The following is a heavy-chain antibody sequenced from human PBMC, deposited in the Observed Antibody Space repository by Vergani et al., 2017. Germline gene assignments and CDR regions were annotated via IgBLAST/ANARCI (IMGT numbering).Heavy chain of an antibody. CDR1: GFTFSSYA. CDR2: ISGIGGST. Sequence: EVQLLESGGGLVQPGGSLRLSCAASGFTFSSYAMSWVRQAPGKGLEWVSAISGIGGSTYYADSVKGRFTISRDNSKTTLYLQMNSLRAEYTAVYYCAKDPSDSGYGPGWFDPWGQGTLVTVSS. D-gene: IGHD5-12*01. J-gene: IGHJ5*02. V-gene: IGHV3-23*01. CDR3: AKDPSDSGYGPGWFDP.